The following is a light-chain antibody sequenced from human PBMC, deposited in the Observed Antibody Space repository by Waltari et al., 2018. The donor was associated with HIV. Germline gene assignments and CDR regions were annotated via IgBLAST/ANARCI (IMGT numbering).Light chain of an antibody. CDR2: DIT. CDR3: CSYAGSYTFV. J-gene: IGLJ1*01. Sequence: QSALTQPRSVSGSPGQSVSIFCPGTSSHVGGYNFVSWYQPHPGKAPKRLIYDITKRPSGVPDRLSGSKSGHTASLTISGLQSEDEADYYCCSYAGSYTFVFGSGTKVTVL. CDR1: SSHVGGYNF. V-gene: IGLV2-11*01.